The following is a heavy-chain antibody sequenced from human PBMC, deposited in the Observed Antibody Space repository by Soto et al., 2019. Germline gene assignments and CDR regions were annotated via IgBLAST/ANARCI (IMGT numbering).Heavy chain of an antibody. Sequence: GGSLRLSYAGSGFTFSGYAMTWVRQAPGKGLEWVSVISTSADRPDYADSVKGRFTISRDNSKNMLYLQMNSLRVEDTAIYYCAFKGTFHSYYWRHGT. J-gene: IGHJ4*01. CDR2: ISTSADRP. CDR1: GFTFSGYA. D-gene: IGHD3-10*01. CDR3: AFKGTFHSYY. V-gene: IGHV3-23*01.